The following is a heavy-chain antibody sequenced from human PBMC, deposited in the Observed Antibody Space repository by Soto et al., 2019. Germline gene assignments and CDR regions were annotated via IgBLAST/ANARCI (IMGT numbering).Heavy chain of an antibody. J-gene: IGHJ6*02. CDR2: ISWNSGSI. D-gene: IGHD6-19*01. V-gene: IGHV3-9*01. Sequence: HPVGSLRLSCAASGFTFDDYAMHWVRQAPGKGLEWVSGISWNSGSIGYADSVKGRFTISRDNAKNSLYLQMNSLRAEDTALYYCAKEGPIAVAGTYYYYGMDVWGQGTTVT. CDR1: GFTFDDYA. CDR3: AKEGPIAVAGTYYYYGMDV.